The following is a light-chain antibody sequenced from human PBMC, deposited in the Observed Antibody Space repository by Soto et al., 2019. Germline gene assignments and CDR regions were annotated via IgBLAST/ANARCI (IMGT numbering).Light chain of an antibody. CDR3: QQRSIWPRT. J-gene: IGKJ1*01. CDR1: QSVSSS. Sequence: EIVLTQSPATLSLSPGQRATLSWRASQSVSSSLAWYQQKPGQAPRLLIYDASNRATGIPARFSGSGSGTDFTLTISSLQPEDFAIYYCQQRSIWPRTFGQGTKVEIK. V-gene: IGKV3-11*01. CDR2: DAS.